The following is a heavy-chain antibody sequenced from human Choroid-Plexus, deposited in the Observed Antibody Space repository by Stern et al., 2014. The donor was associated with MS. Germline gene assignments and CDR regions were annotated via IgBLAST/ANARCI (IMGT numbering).Heavy chain of an antibody. V-gene: IGHV3-30*18. Sequence: VQLVESGGGVVHPGRPLRLSCVASGFTLGSCAMHWVRQAPGKGLEWVAGVSYDGSNKYYADSVKGRFTISRDKSQNTLYMQMSSLRPEDTAVYYCAKDRQYLTYFFDHWGQGSLVTVSS. J-gene: IGHJ5*02. CDR1: GFTLGSCA. D-gene: IGHD2/OR15-2a*01. CDR3: AKDRQYLTYFFDH. CDR2: VSYDGSNK.